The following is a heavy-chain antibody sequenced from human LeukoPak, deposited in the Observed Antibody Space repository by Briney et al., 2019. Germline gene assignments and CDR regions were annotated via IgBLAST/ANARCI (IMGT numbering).Heavy chain of an antibody. CDR3: ARAGSHWHYVY. J-gene: IGHJ4*02. V-gene: IGHV3-7*01. D-gene: IGHD3-10*01. Sequence: GGSLRLSCAASGFTFSGFSMSWVRQSPTKGLEWVANIKQDGSERYYVDSVKGRFTISRDNAKNSLSLQMNNLRVEDTAVYYCARAGSHWHYVYWGQGTVVTVSS. CDR2: IKQDGSER. CDR1: GFTFSGFS.